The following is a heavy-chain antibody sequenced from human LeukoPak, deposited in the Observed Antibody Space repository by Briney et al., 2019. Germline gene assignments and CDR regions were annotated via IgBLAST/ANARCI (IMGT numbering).Heavy chain of an antibody. Sequence: GGSLRLSCAASGFTFSSYSMTWVRQAPGKGLEWVSSISSSSSYIYYADSVKGRFTISRDNAKNSLYLQMNSLRAEGTAVYYCATDCSSTSCYLTPDYWGQGTLVTVSS. J-gene: IGHJ4*02. CDR3: ATDCSSTSCYLTPDY. CDR2: ISSSSSYI. V-gene: IGHV3-21*01. D-gene: IGHD2-2*01. CDR1: GFTFSSYS.